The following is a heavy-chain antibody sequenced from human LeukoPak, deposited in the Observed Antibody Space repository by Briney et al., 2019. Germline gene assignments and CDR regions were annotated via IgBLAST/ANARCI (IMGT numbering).Heavy chain of an antibody. Sequence: SETLSLTCTVSGGSINSNSFYWGWIRQPPGKGLEWIGSGYYSGSTSYNPSLKGRVTISVDTSRNQFSLRLSSVTAADTAVYFCARLRAIGTPPTYDYWGQGPLVTVSS. CDR1: GGSINSNSFY. CDR3: ARLRAIGTPPTYDY. CDR2: GYYSGST. V-gene: IGHV4-39*01. J-gene: IGHJ4*02. D-gene: IGHD1-26*01.